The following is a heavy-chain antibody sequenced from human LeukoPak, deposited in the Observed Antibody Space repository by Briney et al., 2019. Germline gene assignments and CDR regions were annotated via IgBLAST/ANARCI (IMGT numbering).Heavy chain of an antibody. CDR1: GGSFSGYY. J-gene: IGHJ6*02. CDR2: INHSGST. D-gene: IGHD3-3*01. CDR3: ARVSIFGVVIPYYYYYYGMDV. Sequence: SETLSLTCAVYGGSFSGYYWSWIRQPPGKGLEWIGEINHSGSTNYNPSLKSRVTISVDTSKNQFSLKLSSVTAADTAVYYCARVSIFGVVIPYYYYYYGMDVWGQGTTVTVSS. V-gene: IGHV4-34*01.